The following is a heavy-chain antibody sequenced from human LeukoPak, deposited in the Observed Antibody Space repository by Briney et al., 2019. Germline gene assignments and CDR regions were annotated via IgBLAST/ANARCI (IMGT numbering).Heavy chain of an antibody. CDR1: GFTFSSYS. CDR2: ISSSSSYI. CDR3: ARGGGYRGTSHLPYYFDY. D-gene: IGHD2-2*01. J-gene: IGHJ4*02. V-gene: IGHV3-21*01. Sequence: GGSLRLSCAASGFTFSSYSMNWVRQAPGKGLEWVSSISSSSSYIYYADSVKGRFTISRDNAKNSLYLQMNSLRAEDTAVYYCARGGGYRGTSHLPYYFDYWGQGTLVTVSS.